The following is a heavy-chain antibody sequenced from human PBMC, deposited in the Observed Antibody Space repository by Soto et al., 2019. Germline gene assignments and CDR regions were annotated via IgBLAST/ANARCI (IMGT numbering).Heavy chain of an antibody. CDR1: GGTFSRYA. CDR2: IIPISGTA. J-gene: IGHJ6*02. D-gene: IGHD2-2*01. V-gene: IGHV1-69*01. Sequence: QVQLVQSGAEVKKPGSSVKVSCKASGGTFSRYAISWVRQAPVQGLEWMGGIIPISGTANYAQKFQGRVTITADESTSKAYMELSSLRSEDTAVYYCARSQGSSTSLEIYYYYYYGMDVWGQGTTVTVSS. CDR3: ARSQGSSTSLEIYYYYYYGMDV.